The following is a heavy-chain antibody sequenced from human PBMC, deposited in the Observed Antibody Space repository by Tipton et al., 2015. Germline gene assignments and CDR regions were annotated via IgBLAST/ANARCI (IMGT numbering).Heavy chain of an antibody. V-gene: IGHV4-31*03. Sequence: TLSLTCTVSGDSMSSGTYYWSWIRQHPGKGLEWMGYIYYSGTTYYNPSLKSRLTISLDRSKSHFSLQLTSVTAADTAVYYCARSGDTYIDYWGQGTLVTVSS. CDR1: GDSMSSGTYY. J-gene: IGHJ4*02. CDR3: ARSGDTYIDY. CDR2: IYYSGTT. D-gene: IGHD5-18*01.